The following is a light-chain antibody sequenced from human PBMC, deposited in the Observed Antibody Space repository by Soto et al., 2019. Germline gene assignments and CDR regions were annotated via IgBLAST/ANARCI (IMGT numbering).Light chain of an antibody. J-gene: IGKJ2*01. CDR1: QSFSSSSRY. V-gene: IGKV3-20*01. CDR2: GAS. Sequence: EIVLTQSPGTLSLSPGERVTLACRASQSFSSSSRYLAWYQQKPGQAPRLLIYGASSRPTGIPERFRGSGSGTDFTLTITRLEPEDFAVYYCHQYDTSPYTFGQGTRLEI. CDR3: HQYDTSPYT.